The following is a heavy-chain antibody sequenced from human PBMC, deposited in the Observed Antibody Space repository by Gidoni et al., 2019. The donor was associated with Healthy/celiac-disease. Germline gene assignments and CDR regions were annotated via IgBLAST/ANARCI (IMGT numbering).Heavy chain of an antibody. Sequence: QVQLVQPGAEVKKPGASVKVSCKASGYTFTSYDINWVRQATGQGLEWMGWMNPNSGNTGYAQKFQGRVTMTRNTSISTAYMELSSLRSEDTAVYYCARAYCSSTSCYLVFAPIYYYYGMDVWGQGTTVTVSS. D-gene: IGHD2-2*01. J-gene: IGHJ6*02. CDR1: GYTFTSYD. V-gene: IGHV1-8*01. CDR3: ARAYCSSTSCYLVFAPIYYYYGMDV. CDR2: MNPNSGNT.